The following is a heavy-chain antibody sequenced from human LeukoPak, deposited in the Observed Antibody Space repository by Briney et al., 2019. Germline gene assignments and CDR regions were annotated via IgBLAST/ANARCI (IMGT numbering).Heavy chain of an antibody. Sequence: PGGSLRLSCAASGFTFSNYAMSWVRQAPGKGLEWVSSLSDNGGSPYYADSVKGRFTISRDNSKNTLYLHMYSLRVEDTAVYYCAKDPETYSSRWFDSWGQGTLVTVSS. J-gene: IGHJ5*01. CDR1: GFTFSNYA. CDR2: LSDNGGSP. D-gene: IGHD2-21*01. CDR3: AKDPETYSSRWFDS. V-gene: IGHV3-23*01.